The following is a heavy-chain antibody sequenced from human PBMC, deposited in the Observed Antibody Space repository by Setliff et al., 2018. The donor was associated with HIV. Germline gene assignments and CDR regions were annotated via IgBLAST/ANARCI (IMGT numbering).Heavy chain of an antibody. D-gene: IGHD6-19*01. Sequence: ASVKVSCKASGYTFTSFGISWVRQAPGQGLEWMGRIGAYNGNTDHAQRLQGRVTTTTDTSTRTAYMELRSLRSDDTAVYYCARAAVAGPWRKLDYWGQGTLVTVSS. CDR2: IGAYNGNT. CDR3: ARAAVAGPWRKLDY. CDR1: GYTFTSFG. V-gene: IGHV1-18*01. J-gene: IGHJ4*02.